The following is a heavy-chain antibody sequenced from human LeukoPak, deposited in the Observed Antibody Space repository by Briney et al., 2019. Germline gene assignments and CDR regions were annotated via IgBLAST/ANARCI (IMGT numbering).Heavy chain of an antibody. D-gene: IGHD3-3*01. J-gene: IGHJ4*02. V-gene: IGHV1-18*01. Sequence: GASVKVSCKASGYTFTSYGISWVRQAPGQGLEWMGWISAYNGNTNYAQKLQGRVTMTTDTSTSTAYMELRSLRSDDTAVYHCARDPARITIFGVVISAGTFFDYWGQGTLVTVSS. CDR1: GYTFTSYG. CDR3: ARDPARITIFGVVISAGTFFDY. CDR2: ISAYNGNT.